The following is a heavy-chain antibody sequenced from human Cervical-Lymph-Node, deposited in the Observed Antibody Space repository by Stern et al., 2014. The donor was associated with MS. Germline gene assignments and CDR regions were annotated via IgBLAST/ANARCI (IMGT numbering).Heavy chain of an antibody. V-gene: IGHV4-31*03. Sequence: QVQLQESGPGLVKPSQTLSLTCTVSGGSISSGGYYWSWIRQHPGKGLEWIGYIYYSGSTYYNPSLESRVTISVDTSKNQFSLKLSSVTAADTAVYYCARDREYCSGNSCYSGAFDIWGQGTMVTVSS. CDR1: GGSISSGGYY. J-gene: IGHJ3*02. CDR2: IYYSGST. CDR3: ARDREYCSGNSCYSGAFDI. D-gene: IGHD2-15*01.